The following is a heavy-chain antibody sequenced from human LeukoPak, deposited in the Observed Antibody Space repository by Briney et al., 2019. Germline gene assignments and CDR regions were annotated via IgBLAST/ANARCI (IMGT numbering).Heavy chain of an antibody. V-gene: IGHV1-69*13. Sequence: SVKVSCKASGGTFSSYAISWVRQAPGQGLEWMGGIIPIFDTANYAQKFQGRVTITADESTSTAYMELSSLRSEDTAVYYCARVPPAKSRHGWFDPWGQGTLVTVSS. CDR3: ARVPPAKSRHGWFDP. CDR2: IIPIFDTA. CDR1: GGTFSSYA. J-gene: IGHJ5*02.